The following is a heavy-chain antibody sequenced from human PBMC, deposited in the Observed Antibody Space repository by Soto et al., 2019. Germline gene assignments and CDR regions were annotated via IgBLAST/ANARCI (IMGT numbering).Heavy chain of an antibody. CDR3: AREPALWTY. Sequence: ASVKVSCKASGYTFTRYYMHWVRQAPGQGLEWMGWINPNSGGTNYAQKFQGRVTMTRDTSISTAYMELSRLRSDDTAVCYSAREPALWTYWGQGTLVTVSS. CDR2: INPNSGGT. D-gene: IGHD3-10*01. V-gene: IGHV1-2*02. J-gene: IGHJ4*02. CDR1: GYTFTRYY.